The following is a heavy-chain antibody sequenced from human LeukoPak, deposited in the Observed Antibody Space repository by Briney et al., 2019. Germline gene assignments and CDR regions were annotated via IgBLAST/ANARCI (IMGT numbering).Heavy chain of an antibody. CDR3: ARDALRLGGWFDP. CDR1: GGSISSGGYY. D-gene: IGHD3-16*01. CDR2: IYYSGST. V-gene: IGHV4-31*03. Sequence: SQTLSLTCTVSGGSISSGGYYWSWIRQHPGKGLEWIGYIYYSGSTYYNPSLKSRVTISVDTSKNQFSLKLGSVTAADTAVYYCARDALRLGGWFDPWGQGTLVTVSS. J-gene: IGHJ5*02.